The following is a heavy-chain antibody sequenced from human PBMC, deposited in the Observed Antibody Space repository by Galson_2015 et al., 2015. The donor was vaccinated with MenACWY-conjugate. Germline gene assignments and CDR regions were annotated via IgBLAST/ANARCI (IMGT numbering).Heavy chain of an antibody. CDR2: IKSQTDGGKI. V-gene: IGHV3-15*01. J-gene: IGHJ6*03. CDR3: TTHKPDSWGGLLFHFYMDV. D-gene: IGHD2-21*01. Sequence: SLRLSCAGSGFTFSNAYMSWVRQAPGKGLEWVGRIKSQTDGGKIDYAAPVKGRFTISRDDSKNTLYLQMNSLKIEDTAVYYCTTHKPDSWGGLLFHFYMDVWGKGTTVTVSS. CDR1: GFTFSNAY.